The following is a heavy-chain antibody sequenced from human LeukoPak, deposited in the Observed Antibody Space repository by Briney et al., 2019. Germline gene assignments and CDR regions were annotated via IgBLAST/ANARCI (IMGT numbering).Heavy chain of an antibody. V-gene: IGHV3-21*01. CDR1: GFTFSNYA. CDR2: ISSSSSYI. Sequence: AGGSLRLSCAASGFTFSNYAMHWVRQAPGKGLEWVSSISSSSSYIYYADSVKGRFTISRDNAKNSLYLQMNSLRAEDTAVYYCARDSPFDAFDIWGQGTMVTVSS. CDR3: ARDSPFDAFDI. J-gene: IGHJ3*02.